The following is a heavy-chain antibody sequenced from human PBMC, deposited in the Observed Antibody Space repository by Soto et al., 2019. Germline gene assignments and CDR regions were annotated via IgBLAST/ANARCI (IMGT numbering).Heavy chain of an antibody. Sequence: EVQLVESGGGLVKPGGSLRLSCAASGFTFSNAWMSWVRQAPGKGLEWVGRIKSKTDGGTTDYAAPVKGRFTISRDDSNNTLYLQMNSLKTEDTAVYYCTTTDIVATITAYFDYWGQGTLVTVSS. CDR2: IKSKTDGGTT. D-gene: IGHD5-12*01. CDR1: GFTFSNAW. CDR3: TTTDIVATITAYFDY. J-gene: IGHJ4*02. V-gene: IGHV3-15*01.